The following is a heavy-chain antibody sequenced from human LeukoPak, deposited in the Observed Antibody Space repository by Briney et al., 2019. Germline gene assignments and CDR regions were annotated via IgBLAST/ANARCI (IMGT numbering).Heavy chain of an antibody. J-gene: IGHJ5*02. D-gene: IGHD3-10*01. CDR2: INQDGSDK. CDR1: GLTFSIHW. V-gene: IGHV3-7*01. Sequence: GGSLRLSCAASGLTFSIHWMNWVRQAPGKGLECVANINQDGSDKYYVDSVKGRFTISRDNTKNSLYLQMNSLRAEDTAVYYCARGRGKADPWGQGTLVTVSS. CDR3: ARGRGKADP.